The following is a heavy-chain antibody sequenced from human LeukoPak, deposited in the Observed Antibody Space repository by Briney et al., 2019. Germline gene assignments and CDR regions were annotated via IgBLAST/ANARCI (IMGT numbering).Heavy chain of an antibody. Sequence: EASVKVSCKASGYIFDNHGISWVRQAPGQGLEWMGWISPYTGETNHAQKFEGRVTMTTDTSAGTASMELRGLRSDDTAVYYCARDGESHSYGLAYMDVWGKGTTVTVSS. CDR3: ARDGESHSYGLAYMDV. J-gene: IGHJ6*03. D-gene: IGHD5-18*01. CDR2: ISPYTGET. V-gene: IGHV1-18*01. CDR1: GYIFDNHG.